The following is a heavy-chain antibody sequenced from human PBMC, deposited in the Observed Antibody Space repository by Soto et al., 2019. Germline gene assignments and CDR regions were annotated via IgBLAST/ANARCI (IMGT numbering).Heavy chain of an antibody. CDR3: AREGPGGNSPEYFQH. Sequence: QVQLQESGPGLVKPSETLSLTCTVSGASVSSGISYWSWIRQAPGKGLEWIGDIHYSGRTKYNPSLDSRVTSSVDTSKNQFSLKLSSVTAADTAVYYCAREGPGGNSPEYFQHWGQGTLVTVCS. CDR1: GASVSSGISY. V-gene: IGHV4-61*01. J-gene: IGHJ1*01. D-gene: IGHD2-21*02. CDR2: IHYSGRT.